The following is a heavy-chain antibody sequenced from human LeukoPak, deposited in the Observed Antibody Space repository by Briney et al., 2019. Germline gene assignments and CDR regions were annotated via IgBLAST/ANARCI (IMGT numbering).Heavy chain of an antibody. Sequence: GGALRLSCAASGFTFSSYWMSWVRQAPGKGLEWVANIKQDGSEKYYVDSVKGRFTISRDNSKNTLYLQMNSLRAEDTAVYYCATPLVEWLTPYYFDYWGQGTLVTVSS. CDR2: IKQDGSEK. V-gene: IGHV3-7*01. D-gene: IGHD3-3*01. CDR3: ATPLVEWLTPYYFDY. J-gene: IGHJ4*02. CDR1: GFTFSSYW.